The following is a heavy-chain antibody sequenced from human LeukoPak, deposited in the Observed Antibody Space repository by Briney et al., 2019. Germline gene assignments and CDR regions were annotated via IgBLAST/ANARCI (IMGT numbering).Heavy chain of an antibody. Sequence: GGSLRLSCAASGFTFSSYAMSWVRQAPGKGLEWVSAISGSGGSTYYADSVKGRFTISRDNSKNTLYLQMNSLRAEDTAVYYCAKELKIAVAGNYYHYGMDVWGQGTTVTVSS. CDR1: GFTFSSYA. J-gene: IGHJ6*02. D-gene: IGHD6-19*01. CDR3: AKELKIAVAGNYYHYGMDV. CDR2: ISGSGGST. V-gene: IGHV3-23*01.